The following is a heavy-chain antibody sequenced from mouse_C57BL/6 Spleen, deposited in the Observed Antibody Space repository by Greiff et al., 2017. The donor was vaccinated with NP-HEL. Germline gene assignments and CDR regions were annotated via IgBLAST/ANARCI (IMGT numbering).Heavy chain of an antibody. V-gene: IGHV1-80*01. CDR2: IYPGDGDT. J-gene: IGHJ1*03. D-gene: IGHD2-3*01. CDR1: GYAFSSYW. CDR3: ARSGGYYVGYFDV. Sequence: VQLQQSGAELVKPGASVKISCKASGYAFSSYWMNWVKQRPGKGLEWIGQIYPGDGDTNYNGKFKGKATLTANKSSSTAYMQLSSLTSEDSAVYFCARSGGYYVGYFDVWGTGTTVTVSS.